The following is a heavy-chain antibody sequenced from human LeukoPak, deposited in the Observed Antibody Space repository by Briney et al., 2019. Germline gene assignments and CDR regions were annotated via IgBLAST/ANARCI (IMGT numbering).Heavy chain of an antibody. J-gene: IGHJ4*02. V-gene: IGHV1-18*01. CDR1: SYTFTRYG. Sequence: ASVKVSCKASSYTFTRYGISWVRQAPGQGLEWMGWISGSNGNTNYAQKFQGGVTVTTDTSTTTTYLELRSLRSDDTAVYYCARGNGGYNEIDFWGQGTLVTVSS. D-gene: IGHD5-18*01. CDR3: ARGNGGYNEIDF. CDR2: ISGSNGNT.